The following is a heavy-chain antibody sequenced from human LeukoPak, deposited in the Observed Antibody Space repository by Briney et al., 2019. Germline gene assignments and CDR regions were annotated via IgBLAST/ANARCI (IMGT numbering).Heavy chain of an antibody. J-gene: IGHJ4*02. D-gene: IGHD2-2*01. CDR2: VNPNSGGT. CDR1: GYTFTGYY. CDR3: ARDLAHGCSSTSCYPLAY. V-gene: IGHV1-2*02. Sequence: ASVNVSCKASGYTFTGYYMHWVRQAPGQGLEWMGWVNPNSGGTNYAQKFQGRVTMTRDTSISTAYMELSRLRPDDTAVYYCARDLAHGCSSTSCYPLAYWGQGTLVTVSS.